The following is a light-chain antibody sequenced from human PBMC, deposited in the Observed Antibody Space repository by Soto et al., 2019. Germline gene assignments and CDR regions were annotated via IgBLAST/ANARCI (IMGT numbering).Light chain of an antibody. J-gene: IGKJ1*01. V-gene: IGKV1-12*01. Sequence: DIQMTQSPSSVSASVGDRVTITCRASQAIRSWLAWYQQEPGKAPKLLIYGASSLQSGVPSRFSGSGSGTDFTLTISSLQPEDFATYYCPQTNSFPRTFGQGTKVEIK. CDR1: QAIRSW. CDR2: GAS. CDR3: PQTNSFPRT.